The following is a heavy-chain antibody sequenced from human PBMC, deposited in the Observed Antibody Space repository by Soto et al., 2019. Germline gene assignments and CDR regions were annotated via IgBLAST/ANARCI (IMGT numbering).Heavy chain of an antibody. CDR1: CGPISSGGYY. J-gene: IGHJ6*03. CDR3: ARNGVGGDLPFLYFGDYYYMDV. V-gene: IGHV4-31*03. CDR2: IYYSGST. Sequence: NPSLPLTFSCGPISSGGYYRSLVPPHPREGLGGVGYIYYSGSTYYNPSLKSRVTISVDTSKNQFSLKLSSVTAADTAVYYCARNGVGGDLPFLYFGDYYYMDVWGKGTTVTVSS. D-gene: IGHD2-21*02.